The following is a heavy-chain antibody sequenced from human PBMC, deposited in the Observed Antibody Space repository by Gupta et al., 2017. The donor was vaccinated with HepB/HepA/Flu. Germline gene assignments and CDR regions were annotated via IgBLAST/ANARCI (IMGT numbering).Heavy chain of an antibody. V-gene: IGHV4-39*01. D-gene: IGHD3-3*01. Sequence: QLQVQESVPKLVKPSVTLSLTWTVSVRSMSSISIGSYACGCILQAPGKEPEGIGRFNYTGYSYNNPSLKTRATISQDTSNNQFSLRLRSVTAADTAMYYCATRRGWSNPHYFDCWGQGILVTVSS. CDR2: FNYTGYS. CDR3: ATRRGWSNPHYFDC. J-gene: IGHJ4*02. CDR1: VRSMSSISIGSYA.